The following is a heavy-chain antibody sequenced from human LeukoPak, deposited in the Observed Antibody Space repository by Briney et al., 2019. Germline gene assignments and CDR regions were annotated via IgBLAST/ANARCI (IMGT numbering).Heavy chain of an antibody. J-gene: IGHJ4*02. V-gene: IGHV3-30-3*01. Sequence: GGSLRLSCAASGFFFSTFAMHWVRQAPGKGLEWVAVISYDGSNKYYADSVKGRFTISRDNSKNTLYLQMNSLRAEDTAVYYCAREPDFYAFDFWGQGTLVTVSS. CDR3: AREPDFYAFDF. CDR1: GFFFSTFA. D-gene: IGHD2/OR15-2a*01. CDR2: ISYDGSNK.